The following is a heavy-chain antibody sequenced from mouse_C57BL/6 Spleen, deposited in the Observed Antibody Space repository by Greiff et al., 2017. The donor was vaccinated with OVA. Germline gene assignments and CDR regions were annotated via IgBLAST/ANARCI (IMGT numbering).Heavy chain of an antibody. D-gene: IGHD3-2*02. J-gene: IGHJ2*01. Sequence: QVQLKQSGAELVRPGSSVKLSCKASGYTFTSYWMHWVKQRPIQGLEWIGNIDPSDSDTPYNQKFKDKATLTVDKSSSTAYMQLSSLTSEDSAVYYCAMKTAAQATNYFDYWGQGTTLTVSS. CDR2: IDPSDSDT. CDR3: AMKTAAQATNYFDY. CDR1: GYTFTSYW. V-gene: IGHV1-52*01.